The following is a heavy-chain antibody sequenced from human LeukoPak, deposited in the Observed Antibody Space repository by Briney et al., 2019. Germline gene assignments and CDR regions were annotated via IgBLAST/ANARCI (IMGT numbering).Heavy chain of an antibody. CDR3: GRGFYYAMDV. V-gene: IGHV3-74*01. CDR1: GFTFSSYW. Sequence: GGSLRLSCAASGFTFSSYWMHWVRQAPGKGLVWVSRINSNGSSTSYADSVKGRFTISRDNAKNTLYLQMNSLRSEDTAVYYCGRGFYYAMDVCGQGSTVTVSS. J-gene: IGHJ6*02. CDR2: INSNGSST.